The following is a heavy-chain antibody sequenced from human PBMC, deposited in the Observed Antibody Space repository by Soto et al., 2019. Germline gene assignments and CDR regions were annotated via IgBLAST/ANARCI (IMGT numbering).Heavy chain of an antibody. CDR3: ARDYL. Sequence: GGSLRLSCAASGFTFSSYWMSWVRQTPGKGLEWVGNIKPDGSEKSYVDSVKGRFTISRDNAKNSLFLELNSLRAVDSAVYYCARDYLWSQGTQVTVSS. CDR2: IKPDGSEK. V-gene: IGHV3-7*01. J-gene: IGHJ5*02. CDR1: GFTFSSYW.